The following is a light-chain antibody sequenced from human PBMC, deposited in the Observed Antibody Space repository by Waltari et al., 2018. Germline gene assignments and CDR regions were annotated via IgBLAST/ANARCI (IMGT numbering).Light chain of an antibody. V-gene: IGLV3-21*02. CDR3: QVWDTNGDVV. J-gene: IGLJ2*01. CDR2: DDT. CDR1: SVSHKS. Sequence: LTQPPSVSVAPGQTARLTCGVNSVSHKSVHWYQQRPGQAPVLVIYDDTNRPSGISEGFSGSNSLSPATLTITRVEAGDEADYYCQVWDTNGDVVFGGGTKLTVL.